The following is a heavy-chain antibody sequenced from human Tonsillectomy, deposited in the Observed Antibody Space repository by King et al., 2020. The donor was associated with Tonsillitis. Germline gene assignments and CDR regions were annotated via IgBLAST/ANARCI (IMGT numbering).Heavy chain of an antibody. D-gene: IGHD3-22*01. Sequence: QLQESGPGLVKPSETLSLTCAFSGVSISAYYWSWIRQPPGKGLEWIGYIQYSGSTNYNPSLKSQVTISVYTSRDQFSLNLSSVTAADTAVYYCARGGGDTSGHRENDYWGQGTLVTVSS. CDR3: ARGGGDTSGHRENDY. CDR2: IQYSGST. J-gene: IGHJ4*02. V-gene: IGHV4-59*01. CDR1: GVSISAYY.